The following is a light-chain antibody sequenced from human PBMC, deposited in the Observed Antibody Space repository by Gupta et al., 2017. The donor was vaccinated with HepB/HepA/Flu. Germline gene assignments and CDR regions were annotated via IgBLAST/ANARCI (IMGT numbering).Light chain of an antibody. Sequence: QSALPQPRSVSGSPGPSVTISCTGTSSDVGTYDYVSWYQQHPGKAPKLMIYDVSKRPSGVPDRFSGSKSCNTASLTISGRQAEDEADYYCCSDAGIDVVVLGGGTKLTVL. CDR2: DVS. J-gene: IGLJ2*01. CDR1: SSDVGTYDY. CDR3: CSDAGIDVVV. V-gene: IGLV2-11*01.